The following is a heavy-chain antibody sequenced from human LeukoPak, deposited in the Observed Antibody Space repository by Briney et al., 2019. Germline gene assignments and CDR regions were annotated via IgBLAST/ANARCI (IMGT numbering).Heavy chain of an antibody. Sequence: GGSLRLSCTVSGFIVGSKYMSWVRQAPGKGLEWVAVIYSGGATYYAGSVKGRFTISRDNTKNTLYLQMSSLEAEDRAVYYCARAAFASSWYEGGLDVWGQGTFVTVSS. D-gene: IGHD6-13*01. CDR1: GFIVGSKY. J-gene: IGHJ6*02. V-gene: IGHV3-66*01. CDR2: IYSGGAT. CDR3: ARAAFASSWYEGGLDV.